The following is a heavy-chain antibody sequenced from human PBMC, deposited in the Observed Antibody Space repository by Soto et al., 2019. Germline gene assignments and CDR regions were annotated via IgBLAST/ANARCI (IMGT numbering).Heavy chain of an antibody. CDR3: ARETGCVIVATIADAFDI. V-gene: IGHV1-69*08. J-gene: IGHJ3*02. D-gene: IGHD5-12*01. CDR2: IIPILGIA. CDR1: GGTFSSYT. Sequence: QVQLVQSGAEVKKPGSSVKVSCKASGGTFSSYTISWVRQAPGQGLEWMGRIIPILGIANYAQKFQGRVTITADKSTSTAYVELSSLRSEDTAGYYCARETGCVIVATIADAFDIWGQGTMVTVSS.